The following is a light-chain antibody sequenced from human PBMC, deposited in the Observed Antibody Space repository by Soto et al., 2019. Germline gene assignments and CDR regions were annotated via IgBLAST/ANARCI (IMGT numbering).Light chain of an antibody. CDR1: SSDVGAYEY. CDR3: SSYAGNNNLV. Sequence: QSALTQPPSASGSPGQSGTISCTGTSSDVGAYEYVSWYQLHPGKAPKLMIYEVSKRPSGVPDRFYGSKSGNTASLTVSGLQAEDEADYYCSSYAGNNNLVFGGGTKLTVL. J-gene: IGLJ3*02. V-gene: IGLV2-8*01. CDR2: EVS.